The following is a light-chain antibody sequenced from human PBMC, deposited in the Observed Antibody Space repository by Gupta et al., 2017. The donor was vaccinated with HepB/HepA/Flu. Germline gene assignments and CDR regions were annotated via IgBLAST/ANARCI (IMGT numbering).Light chain of an antibody. Sequence: EIVLTQPPDFPSVTPKEKVTITCWASQSIGTNLNCYQQKRDQSPKLLIRYASQSGSGVPSRFSGSGFGTDFTLTINSLAAEDAATYYCQQSNNLPYTFGQGTKVEIK. CDR1: QSIGTN. CDR3: QQSNNLPYT. V-gene: IGKV6-21*01. J-gene: IGKJ2*01. CDR2: YAS.